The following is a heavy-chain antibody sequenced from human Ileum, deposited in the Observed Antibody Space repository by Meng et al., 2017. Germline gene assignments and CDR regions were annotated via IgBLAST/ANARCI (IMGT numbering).Heavy chain of an antibody. CDR2: INPNSGGT. J-gene: IGHJ5*02. D-gene: IGHD6-19*01. CDR1: STGYY. Sequence: STGYYMHWVRQAPGQGLEWMGRINPNSGGTNYAQKFQGRVTMTRDTSISTAYMELSRLRSDDTAVYYCARVASSGWYPTTNWFDPWGQGTLVTVSS. CDR3: ARVASSGWYPTTNWFDP. V-gene: IGHV1-2*06.